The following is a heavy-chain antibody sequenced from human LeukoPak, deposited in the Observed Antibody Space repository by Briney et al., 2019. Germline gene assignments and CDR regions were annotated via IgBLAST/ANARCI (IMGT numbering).Heavy chain of an antibody. Sequence: SETLSLTCTVSGGSITSGDYYWSWIRQPPGKGLEWIGYIYYSGSTYYNPSLKSRVTISVDTSKNQFSLKLSSVTAADTAVYYCARGLGYWYFDLWGRGTLVTVSS. V-gene: IGHV4-30-4*01. CDR3: ARGLGYWYFDL. D-gene: IGHD2-21*01. J-gene: IGHJ2*01. CDR1: GGSITSGDYY. CDR2: IYYSGST.